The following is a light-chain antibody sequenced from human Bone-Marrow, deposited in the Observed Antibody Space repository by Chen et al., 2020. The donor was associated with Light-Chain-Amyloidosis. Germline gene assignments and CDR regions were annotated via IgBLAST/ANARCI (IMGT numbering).Light chain of an antibody. CDR2: EVT. V-gene: IGLV2-14*01. CDR3: SSYTITNTLV. CDR1: SSDGGGDNH. J-gene: IGLJ1*01. Sequence: QSALTPPASVSGSPGPSITISCTGTSSDGGGDNHVSWYQQHPDKAPKLMIYEVTNRPSWVPDRFSGSKSDNTASLTISGLQTEDEADYFCSSYTITNTLVFGSGTRVTVL.